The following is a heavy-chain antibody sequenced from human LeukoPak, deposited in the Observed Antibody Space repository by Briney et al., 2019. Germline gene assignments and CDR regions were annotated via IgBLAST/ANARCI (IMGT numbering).Heavy chain of an antibody. Sequence: PGGSLRLSCTASEFRFGDYAMTWFRQAPGKGLEWVGVIRSIAYGETTEYAASVKGRFSISRDNSNSIAYLQMNSLKTEDTAVYYCSRDGGLTLIFDCWGQGTLVTVSS. CDR1: EFRFGDYA. J-gene: IGHJ4*02. D-gene: IGHD3-22*01. V-gene: IGHV3-49*03. CDR2: IRSIAYGETT. CDR3: SRDGGLTLIFDC.